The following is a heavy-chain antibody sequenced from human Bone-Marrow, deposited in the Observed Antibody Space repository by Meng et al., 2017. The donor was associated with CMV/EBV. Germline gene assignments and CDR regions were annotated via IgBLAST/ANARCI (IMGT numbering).Heavy chain of an antibody. V-gene: IGHV1-8*01. CDR1: GYTFTSYD. J-gene: IGHJ6*02. CDR3: ARAKLRFLEWLLMSRYGMDV. D-gene: IGHD3-3*01. CDR2: MNPNSGNT. Sequence: ASVKVSCKASGYTFTSYDINWVRQATGQGLEWMGWMNPNSGNTGYAQKFQGRVTMTRNTSISTAYMELSSLRSEDTAVYYCARAKLRFLEWLLMSRYGMDVCGQGTTVTVSS.